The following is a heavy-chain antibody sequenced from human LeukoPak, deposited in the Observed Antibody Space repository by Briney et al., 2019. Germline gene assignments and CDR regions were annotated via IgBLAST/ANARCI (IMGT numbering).Heavy chain of an antibody. CDR3: AKASSGWYYFDY. D-gene: IGHD6-19*01. V-gene: IGHV3-9*01. Sequence: GRSLRLSCAASGFTFDDYAMHWVRQAPGKGLERVLGISWNSGSIGYADSVKGRFTISRDNAKNSLYLQMNSLRAEDTALYYCAKASSGWYYFDYWGQGTLVTVSS. CDR1: GFTFDDYA. J-gene: IGHJ4*02. CDR2: ISWNSGSI.